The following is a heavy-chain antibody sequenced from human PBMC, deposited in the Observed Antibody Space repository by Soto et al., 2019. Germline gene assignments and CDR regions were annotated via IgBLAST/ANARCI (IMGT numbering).Heavy chain of an antibody. J-gene: IGHJ4*02. Sequence: QVQLVESGGGVVQPGRSLRLSCAASGFTFSSYGMHWVRQAPGKGLEWVAVIWYDGSNKYYADSVKGRFTIYRDNSKNTMYLQMNSLRAEDTAVYYCARFKDGYNFYFDYWGQGTLVTVSS. CDR3: ARFKDGYNFYFDY. CDR2: IWYDGSNK. D-gene: IGHD5-12*01. CDR1: GFTFSSYG. V-gene: IGHV3-33*01.